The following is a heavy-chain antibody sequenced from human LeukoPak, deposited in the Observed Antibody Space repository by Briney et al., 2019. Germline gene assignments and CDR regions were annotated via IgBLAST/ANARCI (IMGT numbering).Heavy chain of an antibody. CDR1: GGSFSGYY. CDR3: ARSPPAAIIWFDP. D-gene: IGHD2-2*01. Sequence: SETLSLTCAVYGGSFSGYYWSWIRQPPGKGLEWIGYIYYSGSTNYNPSLKSRVTISVDTSKNQFSLKLSSVTAADTAVYYCARSPPAAIIWFDPWGQGTLVTVSS. V-gene: IGHV4-59*01. CDR2: IYYSGST. J-gene: IGHJ5*02.